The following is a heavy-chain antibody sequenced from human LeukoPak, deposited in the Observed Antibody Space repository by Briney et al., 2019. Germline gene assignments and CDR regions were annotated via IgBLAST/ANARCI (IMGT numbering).Heavy chain of an antibody. CDR3: ARATWNSGYDPIDY. CDR1: DGSISRSTYY. CDR2: IYYAGST. J-gene: IGHJ4*02. D-gene: IGHD5-12*01. V-gene: IGHV4-39*07. Sequence: PSETLSLTCTVSDGSISRSTYYWGWIRQPPGKGLEWIGSIYYAGSTYYNPSLKSRVTISVDTSKNQFSLKLSSVTAADTAVYYCARATWNSGYDPIDYWGQGTLVTVSS.